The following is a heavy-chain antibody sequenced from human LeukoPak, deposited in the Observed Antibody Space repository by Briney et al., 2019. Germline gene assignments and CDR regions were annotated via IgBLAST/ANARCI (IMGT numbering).Heavy chain of an antibody. D-gene: IGHD4-17*01. CDR2: ISYDGSNK. V-gene: IGHV3-30*04. Sequence: GRSLRLSCAASGFTFSSYAMHWVRQAPGKGLEWLAVISYDGSNKYYADSVKGRFTISRDNSKNTLYLQMNSLRAEDTAVYYCARDNGDYDAFDIWGQGTMVTVSS. CDR3: ARDNGDYDAFDI. CDR1: GFTFSSYA. J-gene: IGHJ3*02.